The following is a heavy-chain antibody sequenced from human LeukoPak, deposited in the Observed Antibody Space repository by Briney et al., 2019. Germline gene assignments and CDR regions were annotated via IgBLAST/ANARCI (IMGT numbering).Heavy chain of an antibody. CDR3: AKDIALRGLQGTLDY. Sequence: GGSLRLSCAASGFSFVDFAMHWVRQAPEKGLEWVSLITWDGVSTYYADSVKGRFTISRDSSKNSLYLQMNSLRAEDTALYFCAKDIALRGLQGTLDYWGQGTLVTVSS. J-gene: IGHJ4*02. CDR1: GFSFVDFA. V-gene: IGHV3-43D*03. D-gene: IGHD5-24*01. CDR2: ITWDGVST.